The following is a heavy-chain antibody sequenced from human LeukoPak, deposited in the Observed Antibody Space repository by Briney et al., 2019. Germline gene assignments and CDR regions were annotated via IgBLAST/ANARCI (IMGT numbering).Heavy chain of an antibody. D-gene: IGHD3-22*01. Sequence: PSETLSLTCAVYGGSFSGYYWSWIRQPPGKGLEWIGEINHSGSTNYNPSLKSRVTISVDTSKNQFSLKLSSVTAADTAVYYCARHLVGGYIYFDYWGQGTLVTVSS. J-gene: IGHJ4*02. V-gene: IGHV4-34*01. CDR1: GGSFSGYY. CDR3: ARHLVGGYIYFDY. CDR2: INHSGST.